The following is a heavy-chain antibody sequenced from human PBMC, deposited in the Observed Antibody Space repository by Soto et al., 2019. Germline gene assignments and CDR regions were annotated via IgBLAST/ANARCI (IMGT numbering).Heavy chain of an antibody. CDR2: INHSGNT. CDR3: ARGADV. J-gene: IGHJ6*04. CDR1: GGSFSTYY. Sequence: SETLSLTCAVYGGSFSTYYWNWIRQPPGKGLEWIGEINHSGNTQYNPSLKSRVTMSLDTSKNQFSLKLSSVTAADTAVYYCARGADVWGKGTTVTVSS. V-gene: IGHV4-34*01.